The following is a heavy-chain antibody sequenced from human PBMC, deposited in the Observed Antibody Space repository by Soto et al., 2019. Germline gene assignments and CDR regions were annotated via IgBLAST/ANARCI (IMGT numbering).Heavy chain of an antibody. Sequence: GESMKIWCKGSVDSFAGYWITWVRQKPGKGLEWMGRIDPSDSQTYYSPSFRGHVTISATKSITTVFLQWSSLRASDTAMYYCARQIYDSDTGPNFQYYFDSWGQGTPVTVSS. D-gene: IGHD3-22*01. CDR1: VDSFAGYW. CDR2: IDPSDSQT. J-gene: IGHJ4*02. V-gene: IGHV5-10-1*01. CDR3: ARQIYDSDTGPNFQYYFDS.